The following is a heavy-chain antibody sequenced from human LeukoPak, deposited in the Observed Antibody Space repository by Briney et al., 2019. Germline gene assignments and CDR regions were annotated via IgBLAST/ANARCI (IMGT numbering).Heavy chain of an antibody. CDR1: EFTFSSYG. J-gene: IGHJ6*03. Sequence: GGSLRLCCAAAEFTFSSYGMHWVRQAPGKGLEWVAFIRYDGSNKYYADSVQGRFTISRDNSKNTLYLQMNSLRAEDTAVYYCAKDGSFFYYYMDVWGKGTTVTVSS. CDR2: IRYDGSNK. V-gene: IGHV3-30*02. CDR3: AKDGSFFYYYMDV. D-gene: IGHD3-3*01.